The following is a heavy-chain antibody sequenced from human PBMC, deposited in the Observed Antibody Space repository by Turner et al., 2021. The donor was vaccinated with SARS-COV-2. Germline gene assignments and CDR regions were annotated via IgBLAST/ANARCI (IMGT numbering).Heavy chain of an antibody. D-gene: IGHD3-22*01. CDR2: ISSSSSYI. V-gene: IGHV3-21*01. CDR3: AREGDDSSGYWGGD. Sequence: EVQLVESGGGLVTPGGSLRLSCTASGFTFSSYSVNWVREAPGKGLGWVATISSSSSYIDYADSVKGRFTISRDNAKNSLYLQMNSLRAEDTAVYYCAREGDDSSGYWGGDWGQGTLVTVSS. CDR1: GFTFSSYS. J-gene: IGHJ4*02.